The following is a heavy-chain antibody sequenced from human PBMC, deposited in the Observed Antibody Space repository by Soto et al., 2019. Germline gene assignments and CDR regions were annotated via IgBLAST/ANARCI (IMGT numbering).Heavy chain of an antibody. V-gene: IGHV4-34*01. CDR2: INHSGST. J-gene: IGHJ4*02. Sequence: SETLSLTCAVYGGSFGGYYWSWIRQPPGKGLEWIGEINHSGSTNYNPSLKSRVTISVDTSKNQFSLKLSSVTAADTAVYYCAREIGYYADYWGQGTLVTVSS. CDR1: GGSFGGYY. D-gene: IGHD3-10*01. CDR3: AREIGYYADY.